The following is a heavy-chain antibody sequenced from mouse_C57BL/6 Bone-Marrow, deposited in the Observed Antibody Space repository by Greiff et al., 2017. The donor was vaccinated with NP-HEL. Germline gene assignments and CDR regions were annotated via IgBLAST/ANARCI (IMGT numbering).Heavy chain of an antibody. D-gene: IGHD2-3*01. CDR3: ARDEYDGDDY. CDR1: GFTFSSYA. V-gene: IGHV5-4*01. J-gene: IGHJ2*01. CDR2: ISDGGSYT. Sequence: EVLLVESGGGLVKPGGSLKLSCAASGFTFSSYAMSWVRQTPEKRLEWVATISDGGSYTYYPDNVKGRFTISRDNATNNLYLQMSHLKSEDTAMYYCARDEYDGDDYWGQGTTLTVSS.